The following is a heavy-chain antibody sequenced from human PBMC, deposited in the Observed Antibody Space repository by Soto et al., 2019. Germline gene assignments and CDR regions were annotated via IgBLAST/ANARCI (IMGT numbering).Heavy chain of an antibody. D-gene: IGHD1-1*01. Sequence: QVQLVESGGGVAQPGRSLRLSCAASGSTFSSYAMHWVRQAPGKGLEWVAVIWYDGSNEDYADSVKGRFTISRDNSKNTLVLLMNSLRVEDTAVYYCAREETGTFDRWGQGTLVTVSS. CDR2: IWYDGSNE. J-gene: IGHJ4*02. CDR1: GSTFSSYA. V-gene: IGHV3-33*01. CDR3: AREETGTFDR.